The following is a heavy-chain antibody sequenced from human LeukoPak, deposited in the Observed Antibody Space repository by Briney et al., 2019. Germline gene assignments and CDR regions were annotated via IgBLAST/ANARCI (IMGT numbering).Heavy chain of an antibody. CDR1: GFTFSSYV. J-gene: IGHJ4*02. CDR3: AKSMDGVVPAAISDY. V-gene: IGHV3-23*01. CDR2: ITTGGSST. D-gene: IGHD2-2*01. Sequence: GGSLRLSCAASGFTFSSYVMSWVRQAPGKGLEWVSGITTGGSSTYYADSVKGRFTISRDNSKNTLYLQMNSLRAEDTAVYYCAKSMDGVVPAAISDYWGQGTLVTVSS.